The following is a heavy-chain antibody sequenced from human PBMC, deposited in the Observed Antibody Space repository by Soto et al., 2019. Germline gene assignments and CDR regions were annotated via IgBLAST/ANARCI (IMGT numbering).Heavy chain of an antibody. CDR2: IYSSGST. J-gene: IGHJ4*02. D-gene: IGHD3-22*01. CDR1: ARSISSGGYY. Sequence: QVQLQESGPGLVTPSQTLSLTCTVSARSISSGGYYWSWIRQHPGKGLEWIGYIYSSGSTYYYPSLQSRVTISVDPSKNQFSMQVSSVTAADTAVYYCARGTYDSSGYYFDWGQGTLVTVSS. CDR3: ARGTYDSSGYYFD. V-gene: IGHV4-31*03.